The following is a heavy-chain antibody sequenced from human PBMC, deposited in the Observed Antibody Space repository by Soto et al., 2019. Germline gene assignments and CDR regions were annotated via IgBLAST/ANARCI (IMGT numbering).Heavy chain of an antibody. CDR1: GYPFTGYY. Sequence: ASVKVSCKASGYPFTGYYMHWVRQAPGQGLEWMGWINPNSGGTNYAQNFQGWVTMTRDTSISTAYMELSRLRSDDTAVYYCASSYCSSTSCYLGMDVWGQGTTVTV. CDR2: INPNSGGT. CDR3: ASSYCSSTSCYLGMDV. J-gene: IGHJ6*02. V-gene: IGHV1-2*04. D-gene: IGHD2-2*01.